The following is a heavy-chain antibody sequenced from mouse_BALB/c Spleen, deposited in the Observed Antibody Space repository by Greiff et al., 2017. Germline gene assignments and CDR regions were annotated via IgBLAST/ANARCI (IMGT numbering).Heavy chain of an antibody. CDR3: TREDDGGAY. Sequence: EVKLMESGAELVRSGASVKLSCTASGFNIKDYYMHWVKQRPEQGLEWIGWIDPENGDTEYAPKFQGKATMTADTSSNTAYLQLSSLTSEDTAVYYCTREDDGGAYWGQGTLVTVSA. J-gene: IGHJ3*01. D-gene: IGHD2-12*01. V-gene: IGHV14-4*02. CDR2: IDPENGDT. CDR1: GFNIKDYY.